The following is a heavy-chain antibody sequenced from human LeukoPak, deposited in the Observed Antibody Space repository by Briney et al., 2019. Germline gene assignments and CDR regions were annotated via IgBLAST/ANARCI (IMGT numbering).Heavy chain of an antibody. CDR2: IYYSGST. Sequence: SETLSLTCTVSGGSISSSSYYWGWTRQPPGKGLEWIGSIYYSGSTYYNPSLKSRVTISVDTSKNQFSLKLSSVTAADTAVYYCAHSYGYPNLFDPWGQGTLVTVSS. J-gene: IGHJ5*02. CDR1: GGSISSSSYY. D-gene: IGHD5-18*01. CDR3: AHSYGYPNLFDP. V-gene: IGHV4-39*07.